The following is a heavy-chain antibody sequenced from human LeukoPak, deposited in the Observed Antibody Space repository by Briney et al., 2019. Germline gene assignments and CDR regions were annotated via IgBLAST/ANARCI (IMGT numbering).Heavy chain of an antibody. CDR1: GGSISGYY. CDR2: IYNTGRT. CDR3: ARQSLEMSTISYFDN. V-gene: IGHV4-59*01. J-gene: IGHJ4*02. D-gene: IGHD5-24*01. Sequence: PSETLSLTCTVSGGSISGYYWSWIRQPPGKGLEWIGYIYNTGRTNYNPSLKSRVTISLDTSKNQFSLKLSSVSDADTAVYYCARQSLEMSTISYFDNWGQGTLVTVYS.